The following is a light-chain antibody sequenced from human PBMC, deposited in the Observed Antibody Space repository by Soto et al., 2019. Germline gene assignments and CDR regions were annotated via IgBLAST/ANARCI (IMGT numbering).Light chain of an antibody. CDR2: AAS. CDR3: QQYGSSLWT. J-gene: IGKJ1*01. Sequence: EFVLTQSPGTLSLSPGERATLSCRASQSFRGLLAWYQQKPGQAPRLLIYAASSRATGIPDRFSGSGSGTDFTLTISRLEPEDFAVYFCQQYGSSLWTFGQGTKVDIK. CDR1: QSFRGL. V-gene: IGKV3-20*01.